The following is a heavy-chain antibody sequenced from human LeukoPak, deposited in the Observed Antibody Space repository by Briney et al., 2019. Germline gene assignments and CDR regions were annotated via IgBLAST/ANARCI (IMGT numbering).Heavy chain of an antibody. D-gene: IGHD5-12*01. V-gene: IGHV3-23*01. Sequence: PGGSLRLSCAASGFTFSSYAMSWVRQAPGKGLEWVSAISGSGGSTYYADSVKGRFTISRDNSKNTLYLQMNSLRAEDTAVYYCAKDDSTGGYGDWDWFDPWGQGTLVTVSS. CDR1: GFTFSSYA. J-gene: IGHJ5*02. CDR3: AKDDSTGGYGDWDWFDP. CDR2: ISGSGGST.